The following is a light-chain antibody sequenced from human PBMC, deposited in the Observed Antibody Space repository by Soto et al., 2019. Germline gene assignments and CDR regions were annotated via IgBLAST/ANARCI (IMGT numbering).Light chain of an antibody. V-gene: IGKV1-39*01. J-gene: IGKJ1*01. Sequence: DFQMTQSPSSLSASIGDRVTITCRASQSIRTYLNWYQQKPGKAPQLLIYAASRLQSGVPSRFSGSGSGTNFTLTISSLQPEDFATYYCQQSYSTMATFGQGTK. CDR1: QSIRTY. CDR3: QQSYSTMAT. CDR2: AAS.